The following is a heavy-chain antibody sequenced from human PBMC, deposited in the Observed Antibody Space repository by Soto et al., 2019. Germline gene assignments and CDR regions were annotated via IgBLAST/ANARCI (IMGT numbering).Heavy chain of an antibody. D-gene: IGHD2-15*01. Sequence: GVLRLSCAASGFTFSSYSMNWVRQAPGKGLEWVSSISSSSSYIYYADSVKGRFTISRDNAKNSLYLQMNSLRAEDTAVYYCARMRGYCSGGSCYPYGMDVWGQGTTVTVSS. CDR2: ISSSSSYI. J-gene: IGHJ6*02. CDR1: GFTFSSYS. V-gene: IGHV3-21*01. CDR3: ARMRGYCSGGSCYPYGMDV.